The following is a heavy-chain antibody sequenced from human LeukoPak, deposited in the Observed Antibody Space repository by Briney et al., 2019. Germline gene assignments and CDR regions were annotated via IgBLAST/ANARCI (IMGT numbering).Heavy chain of an antibody. D-gene: IGHD2-2*02. V-gene: IGHV3-21*01. CDR2: ISSSSSYI. CDR3: ARDLSDTYAFDI. Sequence: GGSLRLSCAASGFTFSSYSMNWVRQAPGKGLEWVSSISSSSSYIYYADSVKGRFTISRDNAKNSLYLQMNSLRAEDTAVYYCARDLSDTYAFDIWGQGTMVTVSS. CDR1: GFTFSSYS. J-gene: IGHJ3*02.